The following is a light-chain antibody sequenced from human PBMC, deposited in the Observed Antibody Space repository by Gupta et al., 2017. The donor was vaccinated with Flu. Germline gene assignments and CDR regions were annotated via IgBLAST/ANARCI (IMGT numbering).Light chain of an antibody. CDR1: SSDVGVYNY. J-gene: IGLJ1*01. Sequence: QSALTQPPPVSGSPGQSIHISCPGTSSDVGVYNYVSWFQQHPGKAPKLMIYEVSYRPSGVSNRVSGSKSGNTASLTISGLQSEDEADYYCSSYTISSTLVFGSGTQFTVL. CDR3: SSYTISSTLV. CDR2: EVS. V-gene: IGLV2-14*01.